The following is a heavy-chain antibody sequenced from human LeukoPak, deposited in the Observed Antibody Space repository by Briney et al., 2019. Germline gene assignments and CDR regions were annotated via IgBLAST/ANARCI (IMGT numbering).Heavy chain of an antibody. V-gene: IGHV4-59*01. CDR3: ARDVGYYDILTGYYDY. D-gene: IGHD3-9*01. Sequence: SETLSLTCTVSGGSISSYYWSWIRQPPGKGLEWIGYIYYSGSTNYNPSLKSRVTISVDTSKNQFSLKLSSVTAADTAVYYCARDVGYYDILTGYYDYWGQGTLVTVSS. CDR1: GGSISSYY. CDR2: IYYSGST. J-gene: IGHJ4*02.